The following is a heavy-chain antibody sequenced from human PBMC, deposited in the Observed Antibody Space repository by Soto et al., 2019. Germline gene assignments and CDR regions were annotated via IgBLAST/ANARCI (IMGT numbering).Heavy chain of an antibody. CDR2: IYYSGST. V-gene: IGHV4-31*02. CDR3: AMTGHRYGSTPLPY. Sequence: SCGTLSPERYLGCRIRLQPGKGLEWIGSIYYSGSTYYNPSLKSRVTISVDTSKNQFSLKLSSVTAADTAVYFFAMTGHRYGSTPLPYWGQGTL. CDR1: CGTLSPERYL. D-gene: IGHD5-18*01. J-gene: IGHJ1*01.